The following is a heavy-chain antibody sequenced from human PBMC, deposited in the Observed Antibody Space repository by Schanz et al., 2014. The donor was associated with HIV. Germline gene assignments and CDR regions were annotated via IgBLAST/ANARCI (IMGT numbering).Heavy chain of an antibody. D-gene: IGHD2-15*01. V-gene: IGHV1-69*01. Sequence: QVQLVQSGAEVKKPGSSVKISCKASGDSFSNLGINWVRQAPGQGLEWMGGIIPLFGATNYAPKFQDRVTIIADEAASTVYMELSSLKSEDTAVYYCARTHYSVVSSRAMDVWGQGTTVTVSS. J-gene: IGHJ6*02. CDR1: GDSFSNLG. CDR3: ARTHYSVVSSRAMDV. CDR2: IIPLFGAT.